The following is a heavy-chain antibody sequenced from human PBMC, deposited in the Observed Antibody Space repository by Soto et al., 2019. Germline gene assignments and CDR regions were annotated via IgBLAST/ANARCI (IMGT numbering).Heavy chain of an antibody. CDR2: ISGYNGNT. V-gene: IGHV1-18*01. D-gene: IGHD3-9*01. CDR1: GYTFTSYG. CDR3: ARSDQYFDWLPQSPYYFDY. J-gene: IGHJ4*02. Sequence: QVQLVQSGAEVKKPGASVKVSCKASGYTFTSYGISWVRQAPGQGLEWMGWISGYNGNTNYAQKLQGRVTMTTDTSTSTAYMELRSLRSDDPAVYFCARSDQYFDWLPQSPYYFDYWGQGTLVTVSS.